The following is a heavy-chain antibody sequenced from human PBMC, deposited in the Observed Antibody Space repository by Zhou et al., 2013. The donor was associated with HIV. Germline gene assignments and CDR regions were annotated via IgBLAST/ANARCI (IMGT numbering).Heavy chain of an antibody. CDR2: INHSGST. CDR1: GYSFSDYY. CDR3: ARSSSWTYYYYGMDV. J-gene: IGHJ6*02. V-gene: IGHV4-34*01. Sequence: QVQLQESGPGLVKPSETLSLTCAVSGYSFSDYYWSWIRQPPGKGLEWIGEINHSGSTNYNPSLKSRVTISVDTSKNQFSLKLSSVTAADTAVYYCARSSSWTYYYYGMDVWGQGTTVTGLL. D-gene: IGHD6-13*01.